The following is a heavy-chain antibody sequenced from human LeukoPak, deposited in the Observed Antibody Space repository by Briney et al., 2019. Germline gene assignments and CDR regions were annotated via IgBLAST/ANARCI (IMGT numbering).Heavy chain of an antibody. J-gene: IGHJ3*02. D-gene: IGHD3-10*01. V-gene: IGHV1-2*02. CDR2: INPNSGGT. Sequence: ASVKVSCKASGYTFTGYYMHWVRQAPGQGPEWMGWINPNSGGTNYAQKFQGRVTMTRDTSISTAYMELSRLRSDDTAVYYCARSSHYYDAFDIWGQGTMVTVSS. CDR1: GYTFTGYY. CDR3: ARSSHYYDAFDI.